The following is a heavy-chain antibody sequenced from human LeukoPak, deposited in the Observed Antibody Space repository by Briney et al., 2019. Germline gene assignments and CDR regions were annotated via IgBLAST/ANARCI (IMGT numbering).Heavy chain of an antibody. J-gene: IGHJ4*02. V-gene: IGHV1-2*06. Sequence: ASVKVSCKASGYTFTGYYMHWVRQAPGQGLEWMGRINPNSGGTNYAQKFQGRVTMTRDTSISTAYMELSRLRSDDTAVYYCAREENCSGGSCYYYWGLGTLVTVSS. D-gene: IGHD2-15*01. CDR3: AREENCSGGSCYYY. CDR2: INPNSGGT. CDR1: GYTFTGYY.